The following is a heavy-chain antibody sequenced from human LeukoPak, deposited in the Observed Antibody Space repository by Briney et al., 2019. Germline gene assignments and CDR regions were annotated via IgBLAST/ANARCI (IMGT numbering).Heavy chain of an antibody. Sequence: PSETLSLTCTVSGGSISSYYWSWIRQPPGKGLEWIGYIYYSGRTNYKPSLKSRVTISVATSKNQFSLKLRSVTAADTAVYYCARFEGSTWGDAFDIWGQGTMVTVSS. CDR3: ARFEGSTWGDAFDI. D-gene: IGHD3-16*01. V-gene: IGHV4-59*08. CDR1: GGSISSYY. J-gene: IGHJ3*02. CDR2: IYYSGRT.